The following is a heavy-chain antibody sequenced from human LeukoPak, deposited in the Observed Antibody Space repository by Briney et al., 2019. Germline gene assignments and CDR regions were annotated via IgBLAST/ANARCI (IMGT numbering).Heavy chain of an antibody. CDR1: GFTFSSYG. D-gene: IGHD4-17*01. Sequence: GGSLRLSCAASGFTFSSYGMHWVRQAPGKGLEWVAFIRYDGSNKYYADSVKGRFTISRDNAKNSLYLQMNSLRAEDTAVYYCARVNYGYYYYYYMDVWGKGTTVTVSS. CDR2: IRYDGSNK. CDR3: ARVNYGYYYYYYMDV. J-gene: IGHJ6*03. V-gene: IGHV3-30*02.